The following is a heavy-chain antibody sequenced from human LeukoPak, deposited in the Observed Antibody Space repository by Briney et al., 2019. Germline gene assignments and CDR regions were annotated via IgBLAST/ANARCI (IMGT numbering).Heavy chain of an antibody. CDR1: GYTFTTYD. J-gene: IGHJ4*02. Sequence: ASVKVSCKASGYTFTTYDINWVRQATGQGLEWMGWMNSNSGNTGYGQKFQGRVTLTRNTFISTAYMKLSSLRPEDTAVYYCARGDYWGQGTLVTVSS. CDR3: ARGDY. V-gene: IGHV1-8*01. CDR2: MNSNSGNT.